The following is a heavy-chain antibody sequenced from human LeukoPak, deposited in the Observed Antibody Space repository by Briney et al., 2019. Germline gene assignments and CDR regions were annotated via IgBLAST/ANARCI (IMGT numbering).Heavy chain of an antibody. Sequence: ASVKVSCKASGYTFTSYGISWVRQAPGQGLEWMGWISAYNGNTNYAQKFQGRVTMTRDTSISTAYMELSRLRSDDTAVYYCARDDYGDYGMDVWGQGTTVTVSS. V-gene: IGHV1-18*01. CDR2: ISAYNGNT. D-gene: IGHD4-17*01. J-gene: IGHJ6*02. CDR3: ARDDYGDYGMDV. CDR1: GYTFTSYG.